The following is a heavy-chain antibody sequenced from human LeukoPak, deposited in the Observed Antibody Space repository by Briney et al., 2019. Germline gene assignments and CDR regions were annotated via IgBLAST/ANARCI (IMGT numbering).Heavy chain of an antibody. CDR3: ARVGDRIAARVFDY. D-gene: IGHD6-6*01. V-gene: IGHV4-39*07. CDR2: IYYSGST. Sequence: SETLSLACTVSGGSISSSSYYWGWIRQPPGKGLEWIGSIYYSGSTYYNPSLKSRVTISVDTSKNQFSLKLSSVTAADTAVYYCARVGDRIAARVFDYWGQGTLVTVSS. J-gene: IGHJ4*02. CDR1: GGSISSSSYY.